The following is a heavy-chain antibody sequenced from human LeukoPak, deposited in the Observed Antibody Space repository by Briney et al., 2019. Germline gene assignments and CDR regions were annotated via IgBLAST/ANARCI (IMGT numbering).Heavy chain of an antibody. CDR2: IGSDNKP. CDR3: VRALEYSIRSPTR. J-gene: IGHJ1*01. V-gene: IGHV3-69-1*01. CDR1: GFTFSAYA. Sequence: KSGGSLRLSCEASGFTFSAYAMTWVRQAPGQGLEWVSSIGSDNKPHYSESVKGRFTISRDNSKNTLYVEMNSLKVEDTAVYYCVRALEYSIRSPTRWGQGTQVTVSS. D-gene: IGHD6-6*01.